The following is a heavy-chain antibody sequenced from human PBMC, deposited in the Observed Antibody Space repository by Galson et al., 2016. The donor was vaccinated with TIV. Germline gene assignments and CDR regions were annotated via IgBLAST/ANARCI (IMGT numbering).Heavy chain of an antibody. Sequence: SVKVSCKASGYAFTTYGTHWVRQAPGHRLEWMGWINAGDGSTKYSQNFQGGLSITTDTSATTAYMELSSLRSEDTAVYFCARGSSWSPFYGMDVWGQGTTVIVSS. CDR3: ARGSSWSPFYGMDV. V-gene: IGHV1-3*01. CDR1: GYAFTTYG. J-gene: IGHJ6*02. D-gene: IGHD6-13*01. CDR2: INAGDGST.